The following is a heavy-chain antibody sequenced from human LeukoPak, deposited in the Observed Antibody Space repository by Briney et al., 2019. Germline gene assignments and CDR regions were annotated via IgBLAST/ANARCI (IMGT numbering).Heavy chain of an antibody. CDR1: GGSISSYF. CDR2: IYTSGST. J-gene: IGHJ4*02. D-gene: IGHD1-1*01. V-gene: IGHV4-4*07. Sequence: SETLSLTCTVSGGSISSYFWTWIRQPAGMGLEWIGRIYTSGSTNYKPSLKSRVTMSVDTSKNQFSLNLRSVTAADTAVYYCARYVPVRTGTTRASFDYWGLGTLVTVSS. CDR3: ARYVPVRTGTTRASFDY.